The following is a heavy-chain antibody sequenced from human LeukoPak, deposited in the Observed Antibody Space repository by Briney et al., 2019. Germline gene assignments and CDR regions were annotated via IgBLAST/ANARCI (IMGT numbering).Heavy chain of an antibody. Sequence: SETLSLTCTVSGGSVSSGSYYWTWIRQPPGKGLEWIGYIYYSGSTNYNPSLKSRVTISVDTSKNQFSLKLSSVTAADTAVYYCARDTIAAADATDYYYYGMDVWGQGTTVTVSS. CDR3: ARDTIAAADATDYYYYGMDV. CDR1: GGSVSSGSYY. D-gene: IGHD6-13*01. CDR2: IYYSGST. J-gene: IGHJ6*02. V-gene: IGHV4-61*01.